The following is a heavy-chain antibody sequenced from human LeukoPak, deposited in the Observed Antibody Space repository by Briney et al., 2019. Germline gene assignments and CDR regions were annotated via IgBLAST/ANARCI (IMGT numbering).Heavy chain of an antibody. V-gene: IGHV4-4*07. Sequence: SETLSLTCTVSGGSLSSYYWSWIRQPAGKGLEWIGRIYTSGSTNYNPSLKSRVTMSVDTSKNQFSLKLSSVTAADTAVYYCAGNLHDGRYYYGMDVWGQGTTVTVSS. CDR2: IYTSGST. D-gene: IGHD1-7*01. CDR1: GGSLSSYY. CDR3: AGNLHDGRYYYGMDV. J-gene: IGHJ6*02.